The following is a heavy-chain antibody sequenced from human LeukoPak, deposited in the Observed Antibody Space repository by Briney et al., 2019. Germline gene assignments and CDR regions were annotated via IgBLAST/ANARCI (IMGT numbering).Heavy chain of an antibody. D-gene: IGHD4-23*01. V-gene: IGHV1-46*01. J-gene: IGHJ5*02. CDR3: ARDNSIADRGWWFDP. CDR2: INPSGSST. CDR1: GYTFTNYG. Sequence: GSVKVSCKASGYTFTNYGISWVRQAPGQGLEWMGLINPSGSSTLYAEKFRGRIIMTRDMSTATDYMELSSLRSEDTAVYYCARDNSIADRGWWFDPWGQGTLVTVSS.